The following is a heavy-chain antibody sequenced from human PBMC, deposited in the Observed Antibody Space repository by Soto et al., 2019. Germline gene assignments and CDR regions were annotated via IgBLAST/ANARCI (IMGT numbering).Heavy chain of an antibody. Sequence: QVQLQESGPGLVKPSETLSLTCTVSGGSISSYYWSWIRQPPGKGLEWIGYIYYSGSTNYNPSLKSRVTISVDTSKNQFSLKLSSVTAADTAVYYCARGGDQYDILTGYYTVWFDPWGQGTLVTVSS. CDR2: IYYSGST. J-gene: IGHJ5*02. CDR3: ARGGDQYDILTGYYTVWFDP. CDR1: GGSISSYY. D-gene: IGHD3-9*01. V-gene: IGHV4-59*01.